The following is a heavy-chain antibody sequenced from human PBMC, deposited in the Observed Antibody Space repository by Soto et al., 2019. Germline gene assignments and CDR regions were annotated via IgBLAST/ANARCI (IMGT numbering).Heavy chain of an antibody. J-gene: IGHJ4*02. CDR2: IYHGGST. Sequence: SETLSLTCSVSGAPVTRDGNCWTWIRQPPGKGLEFVSSIYHGGSTFYNPSLRSRFTISRDNSKNILFLQMNNLRAEDTARYYCARSDVKVWGQGTLVTVSS. CDR3: ARSDVKV. V-gene: IGHV4-30-2*01. CDR1: GAPVTRDGNC.